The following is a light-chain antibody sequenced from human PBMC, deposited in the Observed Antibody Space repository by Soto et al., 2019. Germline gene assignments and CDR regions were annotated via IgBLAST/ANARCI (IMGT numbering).Light chain of an antibody. J-gene: IGKJ4*01. Sequence: DIVMTQSPDSLAVSLGERATINCKSSQSLLSTSNNKNYLSWYQQKPGQPPKLLIYWASAREYGVPDRFSGSGSGAAFNLPISSLQAEDVAVYYCHQYYNSPLTFGGGTKVEIK. V-gene: IGKV4-1*01. CDR1: QSLLSTSNNKNY. CDR3: HQYYNSPLT. CDR2: WAS.